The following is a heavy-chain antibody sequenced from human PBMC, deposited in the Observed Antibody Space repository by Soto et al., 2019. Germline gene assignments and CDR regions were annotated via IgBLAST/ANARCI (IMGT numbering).Heavy chain of an antibody. CDR3: ARARITIFGVVYYYYYGMDV. Sequence: SETLSLTCAVYGGSFSGYYWSWIRQPPGKGLEWIGEINHSGSTNYNPSLKSRVTISVDTSKNQFSLKLSSVTAADTAVYYCARARITIFGVVYYYYYGMDVWGQGTTVTVSS. V-gene: IGHV4-34*01. CDR1: GGSFSGYY. J-gene: IGHJ6*02. CDR2: INHSGST. D-gene: IGHD3-3*01.